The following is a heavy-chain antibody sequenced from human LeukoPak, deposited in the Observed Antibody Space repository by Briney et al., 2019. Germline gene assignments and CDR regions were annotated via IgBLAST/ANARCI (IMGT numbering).Heavy chain of an antibody. CDR3: ARDHSSGWYSDY. Sequence: GGSLRLSCAASGFTFSSYAMSWVRQAPGKGLEWVANIKQDGSEKYYVDSVKGRFTISRNNAKNSLYLQMNSLRAEDTAVYYCARDHSSGWYSDYWGQGTLVTVSS. CDR1: GFTFSSYA. J-gene: IGHJ4*02. V-gene: IGHV3-7*01. CDR2: IKQDGSEK. D-gene: IGHD6-19*01.